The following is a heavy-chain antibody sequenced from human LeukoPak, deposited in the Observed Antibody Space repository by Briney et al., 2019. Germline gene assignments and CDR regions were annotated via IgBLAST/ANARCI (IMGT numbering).Heavy chain of an antibody. V-gene: IGHV3-30*18. CDR3: AKEGRSGYYYFDY. CDR2: MSYDGSNK. CDR1: GFTFSSYG. J-gene: IGHJ4*02. Sequence: GGSLRLSCAASGFTFSSYGMHWVRQAPGKGLEWVAAMSYDGSNKYYADSVKGRFTLSGDNFKNTLYLQMNSLRAEDTALYFCAKEGRSGYYYFDYWGQGTLVTVSS. D-gene: IGHD3-3*01.